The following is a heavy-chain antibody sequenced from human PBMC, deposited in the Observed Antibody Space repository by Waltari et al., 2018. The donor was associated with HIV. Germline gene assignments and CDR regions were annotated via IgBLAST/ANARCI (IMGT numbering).Heavy chain of an antibody. J-gene: IGHJ4*02. CDR2: IWYDGENK. CDR3: ARGGYYYDISGYYHY. Sequence: VQLVESGGGVVQPGRSLTLPCAASGFTVRNFALPWARQAPGKGLEWVAVIWYDGENKYYADSVKGRFTISRDNSKNTLYLQMNSLRVEDTAVYYCARGGYYYDISGYYHYWGQGTLVTVSS. D-gene: IGHD3-22*01. CDR1: GFTVRNFA. V-gene: IGHV3-33*01.